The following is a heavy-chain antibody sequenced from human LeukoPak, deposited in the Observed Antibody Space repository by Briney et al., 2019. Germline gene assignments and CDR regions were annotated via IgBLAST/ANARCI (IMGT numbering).Heavy chain of an antibody. J-gene: IGHJ4*02. CDR1: GGPISGGIYR. CDR2: INYRERT. Sequence: PSETLSLMCTVSGGPISGGIYRWGWVRQPRGRGLVWIVYINYRERTYYHPSLKTRVTMSVDTSKSHFSLKLSSVTAADTAVYYCARLVVLPSADDFDTWGQGTLVTVSS. CDR3: ARLVVLPSADDFDT. D-gene: IGHD2-2*01. V-gene: IGHV4-39*02.